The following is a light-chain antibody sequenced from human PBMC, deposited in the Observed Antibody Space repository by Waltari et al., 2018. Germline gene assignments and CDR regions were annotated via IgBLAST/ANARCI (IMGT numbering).Light chain of an antibody. Sequence: QFALTQPASVSGSPGQSITISCTGTSSHIGTYDYVSCYQQHPGEAPKLILYDVSHRPSGVPNRFSGSKSDNTASLTISGLQAEDESDYYCSSFTTRSTWVFGGGTKLTVL. V-gene: IGLV2-14*03. J-gene: IGLJ3*02. CDR1: SSHIGTYDY. CDR3: SSFTTRSTWV. CDR2: DVS.